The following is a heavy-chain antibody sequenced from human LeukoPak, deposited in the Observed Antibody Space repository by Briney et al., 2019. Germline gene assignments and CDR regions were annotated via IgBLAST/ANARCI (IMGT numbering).Heavy chain of an antibody. V-gene: IGHV4-39*01. CDR1: GGSISSSSYY. Sequence: PSETLSLTCTVSGGSISSSSYYWGWIRQPPGKGLEWIGSIYYSGSTYYNPSLKSRVTISVDTSKNQFSLKLSSVTAADTAVYYCARGAFWTGYHYVLQSTPYYFDYWGQGTLVTVSS. D-gene: IGHD3/OR15-3a*01. CDR2: IYYSGST. CDR3: ARGAFWTGYHYVLQSTPYYFDY. J-gene: IGHJ4*02.